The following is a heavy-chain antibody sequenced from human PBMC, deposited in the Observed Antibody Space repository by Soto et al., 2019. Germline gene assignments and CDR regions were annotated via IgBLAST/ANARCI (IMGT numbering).Heavy chain of an antibody. CDR3: ASGRLSPHYYYGMDV. J-gene: IGHJ6*02. CDR2: FYYSGST. Sequence: PSETLSLTCTVSGGSISTGGYYWNWIRQHPGKGLEWIGYFYYSGSTYYNPSLKSRVTISVNTSKNQFSLKLSSVTAADTAVYYCASGRLSPHYYYGMDVWGQGTTVTVSS. CDR1: GGSISTGGYY. V-gene: IGHV4-31*03.